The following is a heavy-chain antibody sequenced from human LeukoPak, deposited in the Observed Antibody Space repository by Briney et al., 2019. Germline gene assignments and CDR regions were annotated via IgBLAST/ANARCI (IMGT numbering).Heavy chain of an antibody. CDR1: GFIFSNYD. Sequence: GGSLRLSCAASGFIFSNYDMHWVRQAPGKGLEWVAVIWYDGSDKHYADSVQGRFTISRDNFKNSLYLQMNNLRAEDTALYYCARRVQYYFDYWGQGTLVTVSS. J-gene: IGHJ4*02. CDR2: IWYDGSDK. V-gene: IGHV3-33*01. CDR3: ARRVQYYFDY.